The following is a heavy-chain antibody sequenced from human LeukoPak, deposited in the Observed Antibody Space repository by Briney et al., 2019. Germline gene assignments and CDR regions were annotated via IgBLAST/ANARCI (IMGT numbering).Heavy chain of an antibody. CDR3: AKFEEVGPWNGKYFDY. Sequence: PGGSLRLSCAASGFTFNIYTMSWVRQAPGKGLEWVSAIVTNGVTFYTDSVKGRFTISRDNSKNTLYLQMNSLRAEDTAVYYCAKFEEVGPWNGKYFDYWGQGTLVTVSS. CDR1: GFTFNIYT. D-gene: IGHD1-1*01. CDR2: IVTNGVT. J-gene: IGHJ4*02. V-gene: IGHV3-23*01.